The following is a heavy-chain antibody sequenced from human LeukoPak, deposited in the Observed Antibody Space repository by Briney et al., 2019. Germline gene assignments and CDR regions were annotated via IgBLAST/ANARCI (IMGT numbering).Heavy chain of an antibody. CDR2: IYTSGST. Sequence: SETLSLTCTVSGGSISSYYWSSIRQPAGKGLESIGRIYTSGSTNYNPSLKSRVTMSVDTSKNRFSLKLSSVTAADTAVYYCARQSGGNSFYYYYYMDVWGKGTTVTVSS. CDR3: ARQSGGNSFYYYYYMDV. V-gene: IGHV4-4*07. D-gene: IGHD4-23*01. J-gene: IGHJ6*03. CDR1: GGSISSYY.